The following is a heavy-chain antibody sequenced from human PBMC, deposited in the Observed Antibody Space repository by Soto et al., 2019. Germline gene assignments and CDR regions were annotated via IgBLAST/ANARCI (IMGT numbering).Heavy chain of an antibody. Sequence: QVQLVESGGGVVQPGRSLRLSCAASGFTFSSYDVHWVRQAPGKGLEGVAIIWSDGSNKYYADSVKGRFTISRDNSKNTLYLQMNSLRAEDTAVYYCAREDILAGYYKARWFDPWGQGTLVTVSS. CDR3: AREDILAGYYKARWFDP. CDR1: GFTFSSYD. CDR2: IWSDGSNK. D-gene: IGHD3-9*01. V-gene: IGHV3-33*01. J-gene: IGHJ5*02.